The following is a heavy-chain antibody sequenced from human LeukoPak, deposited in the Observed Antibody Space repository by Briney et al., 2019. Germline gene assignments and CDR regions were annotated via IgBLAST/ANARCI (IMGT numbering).Heavy chain of an antibody. D-gene: IGHD5-18*01. CDR2: IYSSGST. CDR3: AREGYSYGSSDY. CDR1: GGSISSYY. V-gene: IGHV4-4*07. Sequence: PSETLSLTCTVSGGSISSYYWSWIRQPAGKGLEWIGHIYSSGSTNYNPSLKSRVTMSVDTSKNQFSLKLTSVTAADTAVYYCAREGYSYGSSDYWGQGTLVTVSS. J-gene: IGHJ4*02.